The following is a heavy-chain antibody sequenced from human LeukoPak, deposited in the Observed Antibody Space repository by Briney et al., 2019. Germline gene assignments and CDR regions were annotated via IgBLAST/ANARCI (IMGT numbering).Heavy chain of an antibody. CDR1: GFTFDDYA. V-gene: IGHV3-9*01. CDR2: ISWNSGSI. D-gene: IGHD6-19*01. CDR3: AKDISGIAVAGGY. Sequence: PGRSLRLSCASSGFTFDDYAMHWVRQAPGKCLECGSGISWNSGSIGYADSVKGRFTISRDNAKNSLYLQMNSLRAEDTALYYCAKDISGIAVAGGYWGQGTLVTVSS. J-gene: IGHJ4*02.